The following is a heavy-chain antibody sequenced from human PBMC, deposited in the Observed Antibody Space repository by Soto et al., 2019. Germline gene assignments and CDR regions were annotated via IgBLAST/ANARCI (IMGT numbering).Heavy chain of an antibody. CDR1: GGSFSGYY. Sequence: SETLSLTCAVYGGSFSGYYWSWIRQPPGKGLEWIGEINHSGSTNYNPSLKSRVTISVDTSKNQFSLKLSSVTAADTAVYYCARAGRITGTTIKASGPRYFDYWGQGTLVTVSS. CDR3: ARAGRITGTTIKASGPRYFDY. V-gene: IGHV4-34*01. CDR2: INHSGST. D-gene: IGHD1-7*01. J-gene: IGHJ4*02.